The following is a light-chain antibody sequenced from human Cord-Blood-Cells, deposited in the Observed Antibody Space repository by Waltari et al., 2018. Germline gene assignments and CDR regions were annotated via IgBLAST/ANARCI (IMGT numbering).Light chain of an antibody. CDR3: YSAADNNQV. CDR2: KDS. Sequence: SYELTQPSSVSVSPGQTARITCSGDVLAKKYARWFQQKPGQAPVLVIYKDSERPSGVXERXXGSXXXXXXXXPISGAQVEEEADYYCYSAADNNQVFGGGTKLTVL. J-gene: IGLJ2*01. V-gene: IGLV3-27*01. CDR1: VLAKKY.